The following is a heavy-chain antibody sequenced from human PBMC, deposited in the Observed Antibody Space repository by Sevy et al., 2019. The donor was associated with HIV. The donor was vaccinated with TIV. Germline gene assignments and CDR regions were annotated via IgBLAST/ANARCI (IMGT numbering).Heavy chain of an antibody. CDR1: GFNFINYA. J-gene: IGHJ4*02. Sequence: GGSLRLSCAASGFNFINYATAWVRRAPGKGLEWVSGISYSGGDSTYYADSVKGRFTVSRDESKNTLFLQMNSLRAEDTAVYYCAKDVKAVAGTPYYFDSWGQGTLVTVSS. V-gene: IGHV3-23*01. CDR2: ISYSGGDST. D-gene: IGHD6-19*01. CDR3: AKDVKAVAGTPYYFDS.